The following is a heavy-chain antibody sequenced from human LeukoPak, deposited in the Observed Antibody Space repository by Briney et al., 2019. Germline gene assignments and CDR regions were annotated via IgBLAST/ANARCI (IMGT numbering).Heavy chain of an antibody. CDR1: GFNFSSYG. V-gene: IGHV3-21*01. CDR2: VRIGGTYI. J-gene: IGHJ2*01. Sequence: PGGSLRLSCSASGFNFSSYGMNWVRQAPGKGLEWVSFVRIGGTYIYYADSVKGRFTISRDDAKNSLYLQMNSLTAEDTAEYYCARNKINTVTTGWYFDLWGRGTLVTVSS. CDR3: ARNKINTVTTGWYFDL. D-gene: IGHD4-17*01.